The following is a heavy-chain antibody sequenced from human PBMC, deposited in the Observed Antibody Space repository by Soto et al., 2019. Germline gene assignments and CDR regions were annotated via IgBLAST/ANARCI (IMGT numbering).Heavy chain of an antibody. D-gene: IGHD2-15*01. CDR3: SSARHSYYCSGGSSLYGTLFAP. CDR1: GFTFSDYY. J-gene: IGHJ5*02. Sequence: GGSLRLSCAASGFTFSDYYMSWIRQAPGKGLEWVSYISSSGSTIYYADSVKGRFTISRDNAKNSLYLQMNSLRAEDTAVYYCSSARHSYYCSGGSSLYGTLFAPWGQATLLTVPS. V-gene: IGHV3-11*01. CDR2: ISSSGSTI.